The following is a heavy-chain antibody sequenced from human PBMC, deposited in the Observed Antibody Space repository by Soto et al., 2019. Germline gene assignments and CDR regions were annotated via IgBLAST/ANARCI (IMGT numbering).Heavy chain of an antibody. Sequence: GGSLRLPCAASGFTFRRYWMHWVRQPPGKGLVWVSRIDSDGTTTYYADSVKGRFTISRDNSKNTLYLQMNSLRAEDTAVYYCATENEVRAKAGYSSSWYFDYWGQGTLVTVSS. CDR1: GFTFRRYW. CDR3: ATENEVRAKAGYSSSWYFDY. V-gene: IGHV3-74*01. CDR2: IDSDGTTT. J-gene: IGHJ4*02. D-gene: IGHD6-13*01.